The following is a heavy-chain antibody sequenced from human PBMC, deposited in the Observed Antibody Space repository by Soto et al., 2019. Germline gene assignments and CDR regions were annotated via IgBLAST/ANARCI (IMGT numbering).Heavy chain of an antibody. CDR2: IYYSGST. J-gene: IGHJ6*03. D-gene: IGHD4-17*01. CDR3: ARDYGDYEGSYYYYMDV. Sequence: QVQLQESGPGLVKPSETLSLTCTVSGGSISSYYWSWIRQPPGKGLEWIGYIYYSGSTKYNPSLKRRVTISVDTSKNQFSLKLSSVTAADTAVYYCARDYGDYEGSYYYYMDVWGKGTTVTVSS. V-gene: IGHV4-59*12. CDR1: GGSISSYY.